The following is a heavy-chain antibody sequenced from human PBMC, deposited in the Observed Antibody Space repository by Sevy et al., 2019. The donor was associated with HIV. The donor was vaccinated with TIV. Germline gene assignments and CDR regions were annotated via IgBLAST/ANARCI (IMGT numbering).Heavy chain of an antibody. J-gene: IGHJ6*02. Sequence: GGSLRLSCAASGFTFSSYAMHWVRQAPGKGLEWVAVISYDGSNKYYADSVKGRFTISRENSKNKLYLQMNSLRAEDTAVYYCARDRMVDTAMVTEYYYYYYGMDVWGQGTTVTVSS. CDR1: GFTFSSYA. CDR2: ISYDGSNK. CDR3: ARDRMVDTAMVTEYYYYYYGMDV. D-gene: IGHD5-18*01. V-gene: IGHV3-30-3*01.